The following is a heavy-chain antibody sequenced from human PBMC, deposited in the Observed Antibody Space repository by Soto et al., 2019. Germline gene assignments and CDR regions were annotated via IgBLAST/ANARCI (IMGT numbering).Heavy chain of an antibody. CDR1: GYTFTSYD. D-gene: IGHD3-3*01. CDR2: MNPNSGNT. J-gene: IGHJ6*03. V-gene: IGHV1-8*01. CDR3: ARGRGAGIFGLVSIAFDQYYMDV. Sequence: ASVKVSCKASGYTFTSYDINWVRQATGQGLEWMGWMNPNSGNTGYAQKFQGRVTMTRNTSISTAYMELSSLRSEDTAVYYCARGRGAGIFGLVSIAFDQYYMDVWGKGTTVTVSS.